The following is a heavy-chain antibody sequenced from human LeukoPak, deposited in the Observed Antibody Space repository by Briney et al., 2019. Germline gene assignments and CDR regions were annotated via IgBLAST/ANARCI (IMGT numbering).Heavy chain of an antibody. Sequence: PSETLSLTCAVYGGSFSGYYWSWIRQPPGKGLEWIGEINHSGSTNYNSSLKSRVTISVDTSKNQFSLKLSSVTAADTAVYYCARMVGAPSDNYYYYYGMDVWGQGTTVTVSS. CDR2: INHSGST. D-gene: IGHD1-26*01. CDR3: ARMVGAPSDNYYYYYGMDV. CDR1: GGSFSGYY. V-gene: IGHV4-34*01. J-gene: IGHJ6*02.